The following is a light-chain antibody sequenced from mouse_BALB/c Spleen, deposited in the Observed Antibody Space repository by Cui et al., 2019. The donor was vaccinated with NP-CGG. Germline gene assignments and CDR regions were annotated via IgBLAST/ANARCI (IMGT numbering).Light chain of an antibody. V-gene: IGLV1*01. CDR2: GTN. J-gene: IGLJ1*01. CDR1: TGAVTTNNY. Sequence: QAVVTQEAALTTSPGETVTLTCRSSTGAVTTNNYANWVQGKPDHLFTGLIGGTNNRVPGVPARFSGSLIGDKAALTITGAQTEDEAIYFCSLWYGNHWVFGGGTKLTVL. CDR3: SLWYGNHWV.